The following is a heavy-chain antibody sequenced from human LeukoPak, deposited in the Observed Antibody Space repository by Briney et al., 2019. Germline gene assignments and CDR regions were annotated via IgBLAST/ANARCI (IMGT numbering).Heavy chain of an antibody. CDR1: GFTFSSYS. CDR3: ARDLHRGAIPWFDP. CDR2: ISSSSSYI. V-gene: IGHV3-21*01. J-gene: IGHJ5*02. D-gene: IGHD3-10*01. Sequence: GGSLILSCAASGFTFSSYSMNWVRQAPGKGLEWVSSISSSSSYIYYADSVKGRFTISRDNAKNSLYLQMNSLRAEDTAVYYCARDLHRGAIPWFDPWGQGTLVTVSS.